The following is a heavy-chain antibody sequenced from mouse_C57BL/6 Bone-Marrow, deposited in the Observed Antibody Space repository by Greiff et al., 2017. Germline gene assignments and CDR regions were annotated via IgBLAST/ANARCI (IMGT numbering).Heavy chain of an antibody. Sequence: VQLQQPGAELVKPGASVKMSCKASGYTFTSYWITWVKPRPGQGLEWIGDIYPGSGSTNYNEKFKGKATLTVDTSASTAYMQLSSLKSEDSAVYYCARKSSYVDWDFDDWGTGTTVTVSS. CDR1: GYTFTSYW. V-gene: IGHV1-55*01. CDR2: IYPGSGST. D-gene: IGHD1-1*01. CDR3: ARKSSYVDWDFDD. J-gene: IGHJ1*03.